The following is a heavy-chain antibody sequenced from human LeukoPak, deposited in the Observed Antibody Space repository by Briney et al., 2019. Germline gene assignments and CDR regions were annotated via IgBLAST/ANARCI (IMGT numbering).Heavy chain of an antibody. CDR1: GFTFSSYG. D-gene: IGHD3-9*01. CDR2: IRYDGSNK. V-gene: IGHV3-30*02. J-gene: IGHJ4*02. CDR3: AKDWGENYDILTGYADY. Sequence: GGSLRLSCAGSGFTFSSYGMHWVRQAPGKGLEWVAFIRYDGSNKYYADSVKGRFTISRDNAKNSLYLQMNSLRAEDTAVYYCAKDWGENYDILTGYADYWGQGTLVTVSS.